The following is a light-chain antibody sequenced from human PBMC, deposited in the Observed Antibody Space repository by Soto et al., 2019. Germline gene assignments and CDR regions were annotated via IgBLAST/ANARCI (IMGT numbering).Light chain of an antibody. J-gene: IGKJ5*01. CDR1: QSARIS. Sequence: ETVMTQSPATLSVSPGERATLSCRASQSARISLGWYQQKPGQAPWLLIYGASNRAGGVPDRFSGSGSGTEFTLTISSLQSEDFAVYYCQQYNGWPITFGQGTRLEIK. CDR2: GAS. CDR3: QQYNGWPIT. V-gene: IGKV3D-15*01.